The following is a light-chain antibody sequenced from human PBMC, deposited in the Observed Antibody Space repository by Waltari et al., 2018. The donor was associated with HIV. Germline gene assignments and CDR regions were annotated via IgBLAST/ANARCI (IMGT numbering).Light chain of an antibody. J-gene: IGLJ2*01. CDR1: SSDVGGYNL. CDR2: EVS. V-gene: IGLV2-23*02. CDR3: CAYAGSTTYVI. Sequence: QSALTQPASVSGSPGQSLTISCTGTSSDVGGYNLVSWYQQHPVKAPKLISYEVSKRPSGFSNRFSGSKSGNTASLTISGLQAEDEADYYCCAYAGSTTYVIFGGGTKLTVL.